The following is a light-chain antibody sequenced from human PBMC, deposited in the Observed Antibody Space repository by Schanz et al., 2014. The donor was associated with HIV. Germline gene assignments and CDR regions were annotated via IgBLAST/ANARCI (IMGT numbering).Light chain of an antibody. CDR2: LNSDGSH. J-gene: IGLJ2*01. CDR3: QTWGTGIWL. CDR1: SGHSSYA. V-gene: IGLV4-69*01. Sequence: QLVLTQSPSASASLGASVNLTCTLSSGHSSYAIAWHQQQPEKGPRYLMKLNSDGSHSKGDGIPDRFSGSSSGAERYLTISSLQSEDEAEYYCQTWGTGIWLFAGGTKLTVL.